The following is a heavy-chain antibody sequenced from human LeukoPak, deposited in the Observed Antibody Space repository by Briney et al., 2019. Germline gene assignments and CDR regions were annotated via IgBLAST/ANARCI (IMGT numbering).Heavy chain of an antibody. Sequence: GASVKVSCKASGYTFTSYGISWVRQAPGQGLEWMGWISAYNGNTNYAQKLQGRVTITTDTSTSTAYMELRSLRPDDTAVYYCARDIMWELPDAFDIWGQGTMVTVSS. CDR1: GYTFTSYG. V-gene: IGHV1-18*01. D-gene: IGHD1-26*01. CDR3: ARDIMWELPDAFDI. J-gene: IGHJ3*02. CDR2: ISAYNGNT.